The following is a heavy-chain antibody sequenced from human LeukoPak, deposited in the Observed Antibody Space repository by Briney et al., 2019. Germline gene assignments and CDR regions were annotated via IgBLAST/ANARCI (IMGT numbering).Heavy chain of an antibody. CDR2: IYSGGST. D-gene: IGHD3-3*01. V-gene: IGHV3-53*04. CDR3: ARAAYDFWSGYAPYYYGMDV. Sequence: PGGSLRLSCAASGFTVSSNYMSWVRQAPGKGLEWVSVIYSGGSTYYADSVKGRFTISRHNSKNTLYLQMNSLRAEDTAMYYCARAAYDFWSGYAPYYYGMDVWGQGTTVTVSS. J-gene: IGHJ6*02. CDR1: GFTVSSNY.